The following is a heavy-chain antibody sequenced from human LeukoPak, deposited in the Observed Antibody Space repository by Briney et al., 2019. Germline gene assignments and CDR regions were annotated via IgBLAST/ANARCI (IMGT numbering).Heavy chain of an antibody. V-gene: IGHV4-39*01. Sequence: SETLSLTCTVSGGSISSSSYYWGWIRQPPGKGLEWIGSIYHSGSPYYNPSLKSRVTISVDTSKNQFSLKLSSVTAADTAVYYCARHRIPAAIVSAFDIWGQGTMVTVSS. D-gene: IGHD2-2*01. CDR1: GGSISSSSYY. CDR3: ARHRIPAAIVSAFDI. CDR2: IYHSGSP. J-gene: IGHJ3*02.